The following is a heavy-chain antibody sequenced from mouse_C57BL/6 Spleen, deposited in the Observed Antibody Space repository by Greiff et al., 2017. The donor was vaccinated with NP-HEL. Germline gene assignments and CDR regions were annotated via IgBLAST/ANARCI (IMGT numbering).Heavy chain of an antibody. CDR1: GFTFSNYW. CDR3: TLNAYFDV. V-gene: IGHV6-3*01. J-gene: IGHJ1*03. CDR2: IRLKSDNYAT. Sequence: EVKVEESGGGLVQPGGSMKLSCVASGFTFSNYWMNWVRQSPEKGLEWVAQIRLKSDNYATHYAESVKGRFTISRDDSKSSVYLQMNNLRAEDTGIYYCTLNAYFDVWGTGTTVTVSS.